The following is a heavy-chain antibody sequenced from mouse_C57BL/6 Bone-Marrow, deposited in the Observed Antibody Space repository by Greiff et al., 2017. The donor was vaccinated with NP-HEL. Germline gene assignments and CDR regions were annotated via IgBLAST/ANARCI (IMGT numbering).Heavy chain of an antibody. J-gene: IGHJ2*01. D-gene: IGHD1-1*01. V-gene: IGHV1-81*01. CDR1: GYTFTSYG. CDR3: ARRHGSSPYCFDY. CDR2: IYPRSGYT. Sequence: QVQLQQSGAELARPGASVKLSCKASGYTFTSYGISWVKQRPGQGLEWIGEIYPRSGYTYYNEKFKGKATLTADKSSSTAYMELRSLTSEDSAVYFCARRHGSSPYCFDYWGQGTTLTVSS.